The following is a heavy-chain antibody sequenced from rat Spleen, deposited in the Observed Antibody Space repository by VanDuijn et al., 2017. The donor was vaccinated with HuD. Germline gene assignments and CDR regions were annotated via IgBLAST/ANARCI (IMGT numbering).Heavy chain of an antibody. D-gene: IGHD1-11*01. CDR2: ISTGGINT. CDR1: VLNFSDYD. J-gene: IGHJ3*01. Sequence: EVQLVVSGGGLVQPGRPLKISCVDSVLNFSDYDMAWVRQAPTRGLEWIASISTGGINTYYRDSVKGRFTISRDDSKNTQYLQMDSLRSEDTATYYCARHGGLRNWFAYWGQGTLVTVSS. V-gene: IGHV5S13*01. CDR3: ARHGGLRNWFAY.